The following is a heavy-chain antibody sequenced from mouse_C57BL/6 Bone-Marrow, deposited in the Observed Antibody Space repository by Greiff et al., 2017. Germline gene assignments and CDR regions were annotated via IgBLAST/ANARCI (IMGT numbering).Heavy chain of an antibody. Sequence: EVQLQQSGAELVRPGASVKLSCTASGFNIKDDYLHWVQQRPAQGLEWIGWLDPEIGDTEYASKFPGKATITSYTYSNTSYLQLSSLTSEDTAVNYCSSFDGNYFDFWGQGTPLSVAS. CDR2: LDPEIGDT. D-gene: IGHD2-3*01. CDR1: GFNIKDDY. CDR3: SSFDGNYFDF. J-gene: IGHJ2*01. V-gene: IGHV14-4*01.